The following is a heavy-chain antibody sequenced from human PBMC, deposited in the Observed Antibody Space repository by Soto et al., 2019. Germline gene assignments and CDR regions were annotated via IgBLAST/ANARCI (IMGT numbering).Heavy chain of an antibody. Sequence: QVQLVQSGAEVKKPGASVKVSCKASGYTFTSYAMHWVRQAPGQRLEWMGWINAGNGNTKYSQKFQGRVTITRDTSASTAYMELSSLRSEATAVYYCARDRYCSGGSCYSRPHNWFDPWGQGTLVTVSS. CDR2: INAGNGNT. J-gene: IGHJ5*02. D-gene: IGHD2-15*01. V-gene: IGHV1-3*01. CDR3: ARDRYCSGGSCYSRPHNWFDP. CDR1: GYTFTSYA.